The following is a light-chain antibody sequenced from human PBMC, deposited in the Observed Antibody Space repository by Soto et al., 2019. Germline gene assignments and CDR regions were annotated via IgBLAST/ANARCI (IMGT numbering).Light chain of an antibody. Sequence: EIVLTQSPATLSLSPGERATLSCRASQTVSSYLAWYQQKPGQAPRLLIYDASNRATGIPARFSGSGSGTAFTLSISSLVPEDFAVYYCQQRSNWPRGYTFGQGTKLEIK. V-gene: IGKV3-11*01. CDR1: QTVSSY. CDR3: QQRSNWPRGYT. CDR2: DAS. J-gene: IGKJ2*01.